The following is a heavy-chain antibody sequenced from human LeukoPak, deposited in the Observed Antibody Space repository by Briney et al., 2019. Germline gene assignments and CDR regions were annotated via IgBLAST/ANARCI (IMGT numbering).Heavy chain of an antibody. CDR3: ARTTEGGYTYGYFYYYYMDV. CDR1: GGSISSTTYY. D-gene: IGHD5-18*01. V-gene: IGHV4-39*07. Sequence: SETLSLTCTVSGGSISSTTYYWAWIRQPPGKGLEWIGSIYKTGSTNYNPSLKSRVTISVDTSKNQFSLKLASVTAADTAVYYCARTTEGGYTYGYFYYYYMDVWGKGTTVTISS. J-gene: IGHJ6*03. CDR2: IYKTGST.